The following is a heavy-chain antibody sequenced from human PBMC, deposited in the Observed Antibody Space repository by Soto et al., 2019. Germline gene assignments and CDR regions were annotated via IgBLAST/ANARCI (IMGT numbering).Heavy chain of an antibody. CDR2: IIPILGIA. Sequence: QVQLVQSGAEVKKPGSSVKVSCKASGGTFSSYTISWVRQAPGQGLEWMGRIIPILGIANYAQKFEGRVTSTADKSTSAAYMELSSLRSEDTAVYYCARDWEYRSSGGGMDVWGQGTTVTVSS. CDR1: GGTFSSYT. V-gene: IGHV1-69*08. CDR3: ARDWEYRSSGGGMDV. J-gene: IGHJ6*02. D-gene: IGHD6-13*01.